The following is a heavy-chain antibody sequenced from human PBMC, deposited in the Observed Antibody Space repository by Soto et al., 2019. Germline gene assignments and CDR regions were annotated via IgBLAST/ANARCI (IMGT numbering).Heavy chain of an antibody. CDR2: ISYDGSNK. V-gene: IGHV3-30-3*01. J-gene: IGHJ6*02. Sequence: QVQLVESGGGVVQPGRSLRLSCAASGFTFSSYAMHWVRQAPGKGLEWVAVISYDGSNKYYADSVKGRFTISRDNSKNTLYLQMNSLRAEDTAVYYCARAGSEGYYYYYYGMDVWGQGTTVTVSS. CDR1: GFTFSSYA. CDR3: ARAGSEGYYYYYYGMDV.